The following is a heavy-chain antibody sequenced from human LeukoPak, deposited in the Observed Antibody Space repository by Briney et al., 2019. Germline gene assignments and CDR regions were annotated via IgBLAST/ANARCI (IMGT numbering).Heavy chain of an antibody. CDR2: ISYDGSHD. Sequence: GTSLRLSCATSGFTFSHCAFHWVRQAPGKGLEWVALISYDGSHDTYEGSVKGRFTISRDNSKNTLYLQMNSLRAEDTAVYYCAKEEHYYYDSSGPFDYWGQGTLVTVSS. CDR1: GFTFSHCA. CDR3: AKEEHYYYDSSGPFDY. V-gene: IGHV3-33*06. J-gene: IGHJ4*02. D-gene: IGHD3-22*01.